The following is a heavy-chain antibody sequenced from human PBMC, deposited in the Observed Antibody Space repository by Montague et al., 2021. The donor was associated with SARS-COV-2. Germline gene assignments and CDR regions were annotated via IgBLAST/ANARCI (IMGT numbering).Heavy chain of an antibody. Sequence: TLSLTCTVSGGSISSGGYYWSWIRQHPGKGLEWIGYIYYSGSTYYXPSLKSRVTISVDTSKNQFSLKLSSVTAADTAVYYCARVQGITMIVVVIGAFDIWGLGTMVTVSS. CDR3: ARVQGITMIVVVIGAFDI. V-gene: IGHV4-31*03. D-gene: IGHD3-22*01. CDR1: GGSISSGGYY. J-gene: IGHJ3*02. CDR2: IYYSGST.